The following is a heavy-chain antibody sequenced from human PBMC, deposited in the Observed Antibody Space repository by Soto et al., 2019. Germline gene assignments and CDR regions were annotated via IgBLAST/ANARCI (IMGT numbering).Heavy chain of an antibody. CDR2: IDPNSGGT. D-gene: IGHD3-3*01. J-gene: IGHJ4*02. CDR1: GYTFTGYY. V-gene: IGHV1-2*02. CDR3: ARDQVLRFLEWLPSHPFGY. Sequence: ASVKVSCKASGYTFTGYYMHWVRQAPGQGLEWMGWIDPNSGGTNYAQKFQGRVTMTRDTSISTAYMELSRLRSDDTAVYYCARDQVLRFLEWLPSHPFGYWGQGTLVSVSS.